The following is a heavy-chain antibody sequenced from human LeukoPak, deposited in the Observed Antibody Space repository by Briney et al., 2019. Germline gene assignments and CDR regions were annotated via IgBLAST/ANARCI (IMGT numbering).Heavy chain of an antibody. CDR3: AREVGSYYNNWFDP. Sequence: ASVKVSCKASGYTFTSYGISWVRQAPGQGLEWMGWISAYDGNTNYAQKLQGRVTMTTDTSTSTAYMELRSLRSDDTAVYYCAREVGSYYNNWFDPWGQGTLVTVSS. CDR2: ISAYDGNT. CDR1: GYTFTSYG. J-gene: IGHJ5*02. V-gene: IGHV1-18*04. D-gene: IGHD3-10*01.